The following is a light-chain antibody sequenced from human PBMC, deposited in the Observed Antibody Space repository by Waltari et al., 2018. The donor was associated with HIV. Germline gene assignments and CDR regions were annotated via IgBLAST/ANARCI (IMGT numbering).Light chain of an antibody. CDR1: QSVLYSSNNKNY. CDR3: QQYYSTPAT. CDR2: WAS. J-gene: IGKJ2*01. Sequence: DIVMTQSPASLAVSLGERATINCRSTQSVLYSSNNKNYLAWYQQKPGQPPKLLIYWASTRESGVPDRFSGSGSGTDFTLTISSLQAEDVAVYSCQQYYSTPATFGQGTKLEIK. V-gene: IGKV4-1*01.